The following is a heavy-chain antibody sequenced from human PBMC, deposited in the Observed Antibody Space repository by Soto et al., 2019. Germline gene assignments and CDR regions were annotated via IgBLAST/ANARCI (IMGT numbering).Heavy chain of an antibody. V-gene: IGHV1-18*04. CDR1: GYTFTSNG. J-gene: IGHJ4*02. CDR2: ISAFNGNA. D-gene: IGHD4-17*01. Sequence: QVPLVQSGAEVKKPGASVKVSCKASGYTFTSNGFNWVRQAPGQGLEWMGSISAFNGNAHYAQNLQGRVTLTTDTSTSTAYMDLRSLTSDDTAVYYCATDYGGKFDFWGQGTLVTVSS. CDR3: ATDYGGKFDF.